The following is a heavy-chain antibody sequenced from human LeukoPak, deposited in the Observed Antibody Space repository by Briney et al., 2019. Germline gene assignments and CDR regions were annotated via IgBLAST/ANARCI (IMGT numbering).Heavy chain of an antibody. V-gene: IGHV3-23*01. CDR1: GFTFSTYA. CDR3: AKEPMIVVVAKDDAFDI. D-gene: IGHD3-22*01. CDR2: ISGSGGST. J-gene: IGHJ3*02. Sequence: GGSLRLSCAASGFTFSTYAMSWVRQAPGKGLEWVSAISGSGGSTYYADSVKGRFTISRDNSKNTLYLQVNSLRAEDTAVYYCAKEPMIVVVAKDDAFDIWGQGTMVTVSS.